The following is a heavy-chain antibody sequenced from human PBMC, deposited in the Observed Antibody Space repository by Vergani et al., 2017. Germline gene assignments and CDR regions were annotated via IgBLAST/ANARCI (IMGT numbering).Heavy chain of an antibody. Sequence: QMQLQESGPGLVKASETLSLTCTVSGDSIISRSYYWGWIRQPPGKGLEWIGSIYNSGNGDSSSSLKSRVTISADTSKNQFSLRLTSMTAADTAVYYCASGKYYSDSTTHFRGRYFDVWGQGTLVTVSS. CDR2: IYNSGNG. J-gene: IGHJ4*02. CDR1: GDSIISRSYY. CDR3: ASGKYYSDSTTHFRGRYFDV. V-gene: IGHV4-39*01. D-gene: IGHD1-26*01.